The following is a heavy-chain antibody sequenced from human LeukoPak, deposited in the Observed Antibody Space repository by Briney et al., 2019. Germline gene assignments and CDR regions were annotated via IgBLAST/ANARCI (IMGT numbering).Heavy chain of an antibody. CDR1: GFTFSSYA. V-gene: IGHV3-23*01. J-gene: IGHJ4*02. CDR3: ARDTRYSYGGY. Sequence: PGGSLRLSCAASGFTFSSYAMSWVRQAPGKGLEWVSTISGRGDNTYYADSVKGRFTISRDSSRNTLYLQMNSLRAEDTAVYYCARDTRYSYGGYWGQGTLVTVSS. D-gene: IGHD5-18*01. CDR2: ISGRGDNT.